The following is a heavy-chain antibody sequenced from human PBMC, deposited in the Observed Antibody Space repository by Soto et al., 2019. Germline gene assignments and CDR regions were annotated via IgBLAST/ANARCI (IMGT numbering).Heavy chain of an antibody. CDR3: ARGGNLRFLEWLLSYNWFDP. D-gene: IGHD3-3*01. Sequence: QVQLVQSGAEVKKPGASVKVSCKASGYTFTSYAMHWVRQAPGQRLEWMGWINAGNGNTKYSQKFQGRVTITRDTSASTAYMELSSLRSEDTAVYYCARGGNLRFLEWLLSYNWFDPRGQGTLVTVSS. CDR2: INAGNGNT. CDR1: GYTFTSYA. J-gene: IGHJ5*02. V-gene: IGHV1-3*01.